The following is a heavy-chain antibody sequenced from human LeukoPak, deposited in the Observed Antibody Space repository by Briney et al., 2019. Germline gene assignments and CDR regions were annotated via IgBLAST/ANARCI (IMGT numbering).Heavy chain of an antibody. CDR3: AREASPSSNWYTGPAWGYFDF. CDR2: VYTSGNT. V-gene: IGHV4-4*07. D-gene: IGHD6-13*01. J-gene: IGHJ4*02. CDR1: GGSISSNF. Sequence: SETLSLTCTVSGGSISSNFWSWIRQPAGKGLEWIGGVYTSGNTNPSLKSRVTMSLDTSKNQFSLKLSSVAAADTAVYYCAREASPSSNWYTGPAWGYFDFWGQGTLVTVSS.